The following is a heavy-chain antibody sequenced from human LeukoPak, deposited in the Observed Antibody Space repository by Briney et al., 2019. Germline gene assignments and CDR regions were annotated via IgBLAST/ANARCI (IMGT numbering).Heavy chain of an antibody. D-gene: IGHD3-10*01. J-gene: IGHJ3*02. CDR1: GYTFTGYY. CDR3: ARSLPYGSGSYYTDAFDI. CDR2: INPNSGGT. Sequence: ASVKVSCKGSGYTFTGYYIHWVRQAPGQGLEWMGWINPNSGGTNYAQKFQGRVTMTRDTSISTAYMELSRLRSDDTAVYYCARSLPYGSGSYYTDAFDIWGQGTMVTVSS. V-gene: IGHV1-2*02.